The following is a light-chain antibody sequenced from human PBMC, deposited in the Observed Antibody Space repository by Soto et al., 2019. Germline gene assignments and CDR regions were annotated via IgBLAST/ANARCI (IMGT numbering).Light chain of an antibody. CDR1: QSISAW. CDR2: DAS. Sequence: DIQMTQSHSILSASVGDRVAITCRASQSISAWVAWYQQKAGKAPKLLIYDASSLQSGVPSRFSGSGSGTEFTLTISSLQPDDFATYYCQQYNSYSTFGQGTKVEIK. V-gene: IGKV1-5*01. J-gene: IGKJ1*01. CDR3: QQYNSYST.